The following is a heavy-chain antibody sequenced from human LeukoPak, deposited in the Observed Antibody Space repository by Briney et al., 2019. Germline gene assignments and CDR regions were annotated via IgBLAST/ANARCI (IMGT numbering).Heavy chain of an antibody. Sequence: SETLSLTCTVSGGSISSYYWSWIRQPPGKGLEWIGYIYYSGSTNYNPSLKSRVTISVDTSKNQFSLKLSSVTAADTAVYYCARDQGSYDFWSGPPGAFDIWGQGTMVTVSS. V-gene: IGHV4-59*01. CDR3: ARDQGSYDFWSGPPGAFDI. CDR2: IYYSGST. CDR1: GGSISSYY. D-gene: IGHD3-3*01. J-gene: IGHJ3*02.